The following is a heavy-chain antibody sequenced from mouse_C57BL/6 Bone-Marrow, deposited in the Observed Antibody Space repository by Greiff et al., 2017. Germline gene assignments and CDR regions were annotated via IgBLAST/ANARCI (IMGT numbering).Heavy chain of an antibody. Sequence: QVQLQQSGAELVRPGASVTPSCKASGYTFTDYEMHWVKQTPVHGLEWIGAIDPETGGTAYNQKFKGKAILTADKSSSTAYMELRSLTSEDSAVYYCTRGGIYDGYYSYAMDYWGQGTSVTVSS. J-gene: IGHJ4*01. D-gene: IGHD2-3*01. CDR1: GYTFTDYE. CDR2: IDPETGGT. CDR3: TRGGIYDGYYSYAMDY. V-gene: IGHV1-15*01.